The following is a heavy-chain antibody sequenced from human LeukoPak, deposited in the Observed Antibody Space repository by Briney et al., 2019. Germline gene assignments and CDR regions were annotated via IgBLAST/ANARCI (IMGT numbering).Heavy chain of an antibody. CDR3: ARGGSRGKYCSGGSCQRDYMAV. Sequence: GASVKVSCKASGGTFSSYAISWVRQAPGQGLEWMGGIIPIFGTANYAQKFQGRVTITTDESTSTAYMELSSLRSEDTAVYYCARGGSRGKYCSGGSCQRDYMAVWGKGTTVTVSS. D-gene: IGHD2-15*01. CDR2: IIPIFGTA. CDR1: GGTFSSYA. V-gene: IGHV1-69*05. J-gene: IGHJ6*03.